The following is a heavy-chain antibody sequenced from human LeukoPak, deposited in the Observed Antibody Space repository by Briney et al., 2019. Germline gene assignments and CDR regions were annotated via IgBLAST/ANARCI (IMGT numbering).Heavy chain of an antibody. J-gene: IGHJ4*02. D-gene: IGHD6-19*01. V-gene: IGHV3-48*04. CDR1: GFTFSSYS. CDR3: AKATGYSSGWYPFDY. CDR2: ISSSSSTI. Sequence: GGSLRLSCAASGFTFSSYSMNWVRQAPGKGLEWVSYISSSSSTIYYADSVKGRFTISRDNAKNSLYLQTNSLRAEDTAVYYCAKATGYSSGWYPFDYWGQGTLVTVSS.